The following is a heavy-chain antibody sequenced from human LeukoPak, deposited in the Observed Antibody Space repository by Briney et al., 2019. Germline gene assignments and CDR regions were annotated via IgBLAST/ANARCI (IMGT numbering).Heavy chain of an antibody. D-gene: IGHD4-17*01. CDR3: AKGDPYGDFDY. J-gene: IGHJ4*02. Sequence: GGSLRLSCAASGFTFSSYSMNWVRQAPGKGLEWVSYISSSSSTIYYADSVKGRFTISRDNAKNSLYLQMNSLRAEDTAVYYCAKGDPYGDFDYWGQGTLVTVSS. V-gene: IGHV3-48*04. CDR1: GFTFSSYS. CDR2: ISSSSSTI.